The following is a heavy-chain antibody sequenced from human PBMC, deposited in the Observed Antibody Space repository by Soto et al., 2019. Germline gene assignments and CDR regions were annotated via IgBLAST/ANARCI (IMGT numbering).Heavy chain of an antibody. V-gene: IGHV4-4*07. CDR3: AREGSYSAYNFAHGIQLWSFDF. CDR1: GGSINTFY. CDR2: IFSSGST. J-gene: IGHJ4*02. D-gene: IGHD5-12*01. Sequence: ETLCLTCTVAGGSINTFYWRWVRRPAGKGLEWIGRIFSSGSTSFNPSLESRVAMSVDTSKNHFSLNLSSVTAADMAVYYCAREGSYSAYNFAHGIQLWSFDFWGQGALVTVSS.